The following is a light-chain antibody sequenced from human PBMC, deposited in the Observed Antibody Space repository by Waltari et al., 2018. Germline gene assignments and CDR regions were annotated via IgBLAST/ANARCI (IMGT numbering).Light chain of an antibody. CDR3: AAWDDSLSGRV. Sequence: QSVLTQPPSASGTPGQGVIISCSGSNSNLGSHNLYWYQHLPGTAPKPLIYKNNQRPSGVPERFSGSKSGTSASLAISGLRSEDEADYYCAAWDDSLSGRVFGGGTKLTVL. J-gene: IGLJ3*02. V-gene: IGLV1-47*01. CDR1: NSNLGSHN. CDR2: KNN.